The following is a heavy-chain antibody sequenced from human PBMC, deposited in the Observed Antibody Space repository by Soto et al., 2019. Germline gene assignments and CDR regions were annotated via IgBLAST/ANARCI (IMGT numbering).Heavy chain of an antibody. J-gene: IGHJ3*02. CDR3: ARENDAFDI. V-gene: IGHV1-2*02. Sequence: QVQLVQSGAEVKKPGASVKVSCQASGYTFTGYYIHWVRQAPGQGLEWMAWVNPNSGGTKYTQKFQGRVTMTRDTSISTAYMELSRLRSDDTAVYYCARENDAFDIWGQGTMVNVSS. CDR1: GYTFTGYY. CDR2: VNPNSGGT.